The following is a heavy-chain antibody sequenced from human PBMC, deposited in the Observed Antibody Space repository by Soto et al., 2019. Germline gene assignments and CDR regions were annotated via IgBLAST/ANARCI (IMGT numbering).Heavy chain of an antibody. CDR3: AKGDILTGSRQGWDY. D-gene: IGHD3-9*01. CDR2: IDGSGAGT. CDR1: GFTFSSYA. V-gene: IGHV3-23*01. J-gene: IGHJ4*02. Sequence: EVQLLESGGGLVQPGGSLRLSCVASGFTFSSYAMSWVRQAPGRGLECVSSIDGSGAGTYYSDSVRGRFTISRDNYKNTLDLQMDSLRAEDTEVYYCAKGDILTGSRQGWDYWGQGTLVTVSS.